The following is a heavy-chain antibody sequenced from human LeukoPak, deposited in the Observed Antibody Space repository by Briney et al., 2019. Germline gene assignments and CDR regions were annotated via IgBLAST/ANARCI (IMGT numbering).Heavy chain of an antibody. Sequence: SETLSLTCAVYGGSFSGYYWSWIRQPPGKGLEWVGEINHSGSTNYNPSLKSRVTISVDTSKNQFSLKLSSVTAADTAVYYCASSDYYDSSGYYDDAFDIWGQGTMVTVSS. J-gene: IGHJ3*02. D-gene: IGHD3-22*01. CDR2: INHSGST. CDR1: GGSFSGYY. CDR3: ASSDYYDSSGYYDDAFDI. V-gene: IGHV4-34*01.